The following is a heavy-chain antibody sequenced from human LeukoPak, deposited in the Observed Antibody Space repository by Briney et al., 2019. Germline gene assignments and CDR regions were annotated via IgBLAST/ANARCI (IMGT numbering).Heavy chain of an antibody. CDR1: GGSISTYY. V-gene: IGHV4-59*12. CDR2: IYHSGST. J-gene: IGHJ6*03. D-gene: IGHD1-14*01. Sequence: SETLSLTCTVSGGSISTYYWSWIRQPPGKGLEWIGYIYHSGSTYYNPSLKSRVTISVDRSKNQFSLKLSSVTAADTAVYYCARDFRTSWVEPSYYYYYMDVWGKGTTVTVSS. CDR3: ARDFRTSWVEPSYYYYYMDV.